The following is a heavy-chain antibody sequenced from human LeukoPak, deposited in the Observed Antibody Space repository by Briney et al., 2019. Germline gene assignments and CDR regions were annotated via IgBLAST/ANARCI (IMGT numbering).Heavy chain of an antibody. CDR1: GDSISSYY. CDR2: FYVSGST. D-gene: IGHD2-8*01. V-gene: IGHV4-4*07. J-gene: IGHJ3*02. CDR3: ARDTNLRDSFDI. Sequence: SETLSLTCTISGDSISSYYWSWIRQPAGKGLEWIGRFYVSGSTDYNPSLKSRVTMSLDTSKNQFSLKLSSVTAADTAVYYCARDTNLRDSFDIWGQGTMVTVSS.